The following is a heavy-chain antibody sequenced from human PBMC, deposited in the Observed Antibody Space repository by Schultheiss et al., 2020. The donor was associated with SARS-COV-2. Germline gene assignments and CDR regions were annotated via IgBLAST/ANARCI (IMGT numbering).Heavy chain of an antibody. V-gene: IGHV1-69*06. Sequence: SVKVSCKASSGTFSSYAIFWVRQAPGQGLEWMGGIIPIFGTANYAQKFQGRVTITADKSTSTAYMELSSLRSEDTAVYYCARDNLPYYYDSSGYWDYWGQGALVTVSS. D-gene: IGHD3-22*01. CDR1: SGTFSSYA. CDR2: IIPIFGTA. CDR3: ARDNLPYYYDSSGYWDY. J-gene: IGHJ4*02.